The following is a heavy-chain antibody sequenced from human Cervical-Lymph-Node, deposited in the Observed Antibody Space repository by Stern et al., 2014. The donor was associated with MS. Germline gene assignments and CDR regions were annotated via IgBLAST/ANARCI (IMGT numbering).Heavy chain of an antibody. CDR2: IYYSGST. CDR1: GGSISSGGYY. V-gene: IGHV4-31*03. Sequence: QVQLQESGPGLVKPSETLSLTCTVSGGSISSGGYYWSWIRQHPGKGLEWIGYIYYSGSTYYNPSLKSRVTISVDASKNQFSLKLMSVIAADTAVYYCARDRGEFPDYWGQGTLVTVSS. J-gene: IGHJ4*02. D-gene: IGHD3-16*01. CDR3: ARDRGEFPDY.